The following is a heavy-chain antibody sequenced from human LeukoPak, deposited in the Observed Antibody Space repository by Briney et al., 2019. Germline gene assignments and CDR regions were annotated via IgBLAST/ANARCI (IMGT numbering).Heavy chain of an antibody. Sequence: ASVHVSCKASGCTFTSYAISWVRQAPGQGLEWMGGIIPIFGTANYAQKFQGRVTITTDESTSTAYMELSSLRSEDTAVYYCARITGTTGGWFDPWGQGTLVTVSS. J-gene: IGHJ5*02. CDR1: GCTFTSYA. V-gene: IGHV1-69*05. CDR3: ARITGTTGGWFDP. D-gene: IGHD1-7*01. CDR2: IIPIFGTA.